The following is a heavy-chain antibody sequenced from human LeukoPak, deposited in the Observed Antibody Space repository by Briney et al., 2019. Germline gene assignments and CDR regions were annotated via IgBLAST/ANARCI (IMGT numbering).Heavy chain of an antibody. Sequence: GASVKVSCKTSGYTFTGYYLHWVRQAPGHGLEWMGWISPNTGATKYAEKFRGRVAMTRDTSISIGYMELSRLRSDDTAVYYCARGLYNTYPEDYWGQGTLVTVSS. J-gene: IGHJ4*02. D-gene: IGHD2-2*02. CDR2: ISPNTGAT. CDR1: GYTFTGYY. CDR3: ARGLYNTYPEDY. V-gene: IGHV1-2*02.